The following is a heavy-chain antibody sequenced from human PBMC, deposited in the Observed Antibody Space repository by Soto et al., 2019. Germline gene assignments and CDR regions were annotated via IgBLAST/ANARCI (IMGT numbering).Heavy chain of an antibody. V-gene: IGHV5-51*01. Sequence: PGESLKISCMGSGYKVSTWHNFTSYWIAWVRQMPGEGLEWMGIIYPGDSDTRYSPSFQGQVTISADKSINTAYLQWSSLKASDTAMYYCARHCADPFDYWGQGTLVTVSS. CDR2: IYPGDSDT. CDR1: GYKVSTWHNFTSYW. CDR3: ARHCADPFDY. J-gene: IGHJ4*02.